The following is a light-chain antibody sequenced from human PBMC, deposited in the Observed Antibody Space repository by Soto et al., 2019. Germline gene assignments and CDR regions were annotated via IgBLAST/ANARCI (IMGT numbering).Light chain of an antibody. CDR3: QQHSHWPPWT. CDR2: GAS. CDR1: QTVRTF. V-gene: IGKV3-11*01. Sequence: EVVLTQSPATLSLSPGERATLSCRASQTVRTFLDWYQQKPGQAPRLLIYGASNRATGIPARFSGSGSGTDFTLTISSLEPEDFAVYYCQQHSHWPPWTFGQGTRVKIQ. J-gene: IGKJ1*01.